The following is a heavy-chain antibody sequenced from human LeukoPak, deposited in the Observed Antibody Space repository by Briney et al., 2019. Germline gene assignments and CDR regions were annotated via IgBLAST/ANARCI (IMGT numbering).Heavy chain of an antibody. D-gene: IGHD3-10*01. CDR2: ISGHGT. CDR3: AKGQQFETRFDS. Sequence: GGSLRLSRAASGFTFSNYAMCWVRQAPGKGPEWVSGISGHGTFYADSVEGRFTISRDNSKNTLYLQMNSLRAEDTALYYCAKGQQFETRFDSWGQGTLVTVSS. V-gene: IGHV3-23*01. CDR1: GFTFSNYA. J-gene: IGHJ4*02.